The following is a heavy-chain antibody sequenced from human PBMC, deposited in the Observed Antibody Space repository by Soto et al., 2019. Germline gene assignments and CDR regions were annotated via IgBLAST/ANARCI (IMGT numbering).Heavy chain of an antibody. J-gene: IGHJ4*02. V-gene: IGHV3-23*01. CDR2: IGVSGGST. D-gene: IGHD2-2*01. Sequence: GGSLRLSCAASGFTLSNYAMSWVRQAPGKGLEYISGIGVSGGSTYYADSVKGRFTISRDNSKNTLYLQMNSLRAEDTALYYCARSYCSSASCSRGYFDYWGQGTLVTVSS. CDR1: GFTLSNYA. CDR3: ARSYCSSASCSRGYFDY.